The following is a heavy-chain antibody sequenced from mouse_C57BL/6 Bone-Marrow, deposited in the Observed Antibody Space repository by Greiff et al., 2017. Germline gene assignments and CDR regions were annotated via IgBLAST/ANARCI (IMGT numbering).Heavy chain of an antibody. CDR3: ARSYDYVPFDY. CDR2: INPGSGGT. Sequence: VKLQQSGAELVRPGTSVKVSCKASGYAFTNYLIEWVKQRPGQGLEWIGVINPGSGGTNYNEKFKGKATLTADKSSSTAYMQLSSLTSEDSAVYFCARSYDYVPFDYWGQGTTRTVSS. CDR1: GYAFTNYL. D-gene: IGHD2-4*01. V-gene: IGHV1-54*01. J-gene: IGHJ2*01.